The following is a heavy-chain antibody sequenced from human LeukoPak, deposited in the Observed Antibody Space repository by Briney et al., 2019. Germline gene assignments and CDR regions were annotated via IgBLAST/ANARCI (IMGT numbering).Heavy chain of an antibody. CDR1: GFTFSDYA. CDR3: AKGSYYDSSGSFYFDY. CDR2: ISDNGGGT. D-gene: IGHD3-22*01. V-gene: IGHV3-23*01. J-gene: IGHJ4*02. Sequence: GGSLRLSCAASGFTFSDYAMSWVRQAPGKGLEWVSTISDNGGGTYYADSVKGRFTISRDNSKNTLYVQVNSLGTEDTAAYYCAKGSYYDSSGSFYFDYWGQGTLVTVSS.